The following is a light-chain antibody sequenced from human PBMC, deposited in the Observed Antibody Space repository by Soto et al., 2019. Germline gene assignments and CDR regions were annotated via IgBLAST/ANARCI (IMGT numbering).Light chain of an antibody. CDR2: DAS. V-gene: IGKV1-33*01. Sequence: DIQMTQSPSSLSASVEDRVTITCQATHDISNYLNWYQQKPGKAPKLLIYDASNLQTGVPSRFSGSGSGTHFTFTISSLQHEDIATYYCQFYDSLPLLTFGGGTKVDIK. CDR1: HDISNY. CDR3: QFYDSLPLLT. J-gene: IGKJ4*01.